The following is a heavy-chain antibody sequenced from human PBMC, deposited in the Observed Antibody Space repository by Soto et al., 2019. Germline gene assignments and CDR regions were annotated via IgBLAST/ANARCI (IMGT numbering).Heavy chain of an antibody. CDR3: AKDISFDSIAVAEKGHFNH. V-gene: IGHV3-9*01. D-gene: IGHD6-19*01. Sequence: PGGSLRLSCAASGFTFDDYAMHWVRQAPGKGLEWVSGISWNSGNIGYADSVKGRFTISRDNAKNSLYLQMNSLRAEDTALYYCAKDISFDSIAVAEKGHFNHWGQGTLVTVSS. CDR2: ISWNSGNI. CDR1: GFTFDDYA. J-gene: IGHJ4*02.